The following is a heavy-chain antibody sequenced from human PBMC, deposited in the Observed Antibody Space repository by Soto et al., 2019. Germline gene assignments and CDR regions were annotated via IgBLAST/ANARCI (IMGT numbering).Heavy chain of an antibody. CDR3: ARDSEMATKDY. D-gene: IGHD5-12*01. CDR2: IWYDGSNK. Sequence: VGSLRLSCAASGFTFSSYGMHWVRQAPGKGLEWVAVIWYDGSNKYYADSVKGRFTISRDNSKNTLYLQMNSLRAEDTAVYYCARDSEMATKDYCGQRTLVTVSS. CDR1: GFTFSSYG. J-gene: IGHJ4*02. V-gene: IGHV3-33*01.